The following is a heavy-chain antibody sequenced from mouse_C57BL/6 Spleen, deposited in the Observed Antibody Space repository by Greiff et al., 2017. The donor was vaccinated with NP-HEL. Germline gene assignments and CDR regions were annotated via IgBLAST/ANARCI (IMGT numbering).Heavy chain of an antibody. CDR2: ISDGGSYT. V-gene: IGHV5-4*03. Sequence: EVKLMESGGGLVKPGGSLKLSCAASGFTFSSYAMSWVRQTPEQRLEWVATISDGGSYTYYPDNVKGRFTISRDNAKNNLYLQMSHLKSEDTAMYYCARADDYGAMDYWGQGTSVTVSS. CDR1: GFTFSSYA. CDR3: ARADDYGAMDY. J-gene: IGHJ4*01.